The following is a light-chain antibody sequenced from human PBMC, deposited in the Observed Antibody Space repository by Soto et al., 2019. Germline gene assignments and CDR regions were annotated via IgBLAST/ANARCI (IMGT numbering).Light chain of an antibody. J-gene: IGKJ4*01. V-gene: IGKV3-15*01. CDR1: QSVGSA. CDR2: GAS. CDR3: QQYKNWPPLT. Sequence: EIVMTQSTATLYVSPGETATLSCRASQSVGSAVAWYQHKPGQAPRLLIVGASIRATGVPGRFSGGGSGTEFTLTISSLQSEDFAVYYCQQYKNWPPLTFGGGTTVEIK.